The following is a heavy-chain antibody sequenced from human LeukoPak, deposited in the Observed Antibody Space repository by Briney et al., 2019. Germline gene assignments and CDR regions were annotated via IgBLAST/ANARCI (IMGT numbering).Heavy chain of an antibody. CDR1: GFTFSSYA. CDR3: ARARAGESSPHYWYFDL. CDR2: ISSNGGST. D-gene: IGHD7-27*01. V-gene: IGHV3-64*01. Sequence: PGGSLRLSCAASGFTFSSYAMHWVRQAPGKGLEYVSAISSNGGSTYYANSVKGRFTISRDNSKNTLYLQMGSLRAEDTAVYYCARARAGESSPHYWYFDLWGRGTLVTVSS. J-gene: IGHJ2*01.